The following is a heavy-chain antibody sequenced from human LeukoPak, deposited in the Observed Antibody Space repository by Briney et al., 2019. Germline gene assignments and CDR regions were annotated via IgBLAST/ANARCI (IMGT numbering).Heavy chain of an antibody. J-gene: IGHJ5*02. Sequence: SETLSLTCTVTGGSISSGDYYWSWIRQPPGKGLEWIAYMYYSGSTYYNPSLKSRVTMSADTSKNQLSLKLSSVTAADTAVYYCARPYYYDSRIDPWGQGILVTVSS. CDR1: GGSISSGDYY. D-gene: IGHD3-22*01. CDR2: MYYSGST. V-gene: IGHV4-30-4*01. CDR3: ARPYYYDSRIDP.